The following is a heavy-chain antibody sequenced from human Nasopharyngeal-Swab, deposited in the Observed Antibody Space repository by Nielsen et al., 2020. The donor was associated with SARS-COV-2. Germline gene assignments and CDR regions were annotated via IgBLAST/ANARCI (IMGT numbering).Heavy chain of an antibody. CDR2: LNGDATTV. Sequence: GRSLRLSCAGSGFTFSSSRLHWVRQAPGEGLVWVARLNGDATTVDYADSVKGRFTISRDNAENTLYLQMNGLRDEDTAISYWSRAGEYRFDYWGQGTLVTVSS. V-gene: IGHV3-74*01. J-gene: IGHJ4*02. CDR3: SRAGEYRFDY. CDR1: GFTFSSSR. D-gene: IGHD7-27*01.